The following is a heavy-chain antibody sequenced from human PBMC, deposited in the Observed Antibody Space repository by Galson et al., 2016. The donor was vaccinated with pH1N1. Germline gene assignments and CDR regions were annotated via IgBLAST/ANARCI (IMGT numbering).Heavy chain of an antibody. Sequence: SLRLSCAASGFIFSDHWMSWVRQAPDKGLEWVANTNQDGSQKYYVDSFRGRFTISRDNAKNSVSLQMNSLRPDDTGVYYCVRAIGAAASFWGQGTLVTVSS. J-gene: IGHJ4*02. CDR3: VRAIGAAASF. CDR2: TNQDGSQK. V-gene: IGHV3-7*01. D-gene: IGHD6-13*01. CDR1: GFIFSDHW.